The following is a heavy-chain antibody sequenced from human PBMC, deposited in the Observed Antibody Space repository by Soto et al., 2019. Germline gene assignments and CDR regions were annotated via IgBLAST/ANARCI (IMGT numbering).Heavy chain of an antibody. J-gene: IGHJ4*02. CDR1: GYSFTSYW. CDR3: ARQRRRIQLWPGDY. D-gene: IGHD5-18*01. CDR2: IDPSDSYT. Sequence: ASLKISCKGCGYSFTSYWISWVRQMPGKGLEWMGRIDPSDSYTNYSPSFQGHVTILADKSISTAYLQWSSLKASDTAMYYCARQRRRIQLWPGDYWGQGTLVTVSS. V-gene: IGHV5-10-1*01.